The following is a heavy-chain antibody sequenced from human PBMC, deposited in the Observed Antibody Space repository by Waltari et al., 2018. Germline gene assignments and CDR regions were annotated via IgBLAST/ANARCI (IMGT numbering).Heavy chain of an antibody. CDR3: ARVSSGWYGNWFDP. CDR2: MNPNSGNT. J-gene: IGHJ5*02. CDR1: GYTFTSYD. Sequence: QVQLVQSGAEVKKPGASVKVSCKASGYTFTSYDINWVRQATGQGLEWMGWMNPNSGNTGYAQKFQVRVTITRNTSISTAYMELSSLRSEDTAVYYCARVSSGWYGNWFDPWGQGTLVTVSS. D-gene: IGHD6-19*01. V-gene: IGHV1-8*03.